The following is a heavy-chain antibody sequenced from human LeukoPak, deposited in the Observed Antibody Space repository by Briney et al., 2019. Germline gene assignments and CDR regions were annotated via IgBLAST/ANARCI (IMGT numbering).Heavy chain of an antibody. D-gene: IGHD3-10*01. CDR2: ISWNSGSI. Sequence: GGSLRLSCAASGFTFDDYAMHWVRQAPGKGLEWVSGISWNSGSIGYEDSVKGRFTISRDNAKNSLYLQMNSLRAEDTALYYCAKDIERFGEFLFDYWGQGTLVTVSS. J-gene: IGHJ4*02. CDR1: GFTFDDYA. V-gene: IGHV3-9*01. CDR3: AKDIERFGEFLFDY.